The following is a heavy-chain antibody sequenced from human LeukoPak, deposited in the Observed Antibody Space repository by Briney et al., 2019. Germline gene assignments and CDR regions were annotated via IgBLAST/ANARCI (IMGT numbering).Heavy chain of an antibody. CDR2: VYHSGST. D-gene: IGHD4-23*01. Sequence: PSETLSLTCTVSGGSVSRYYWSWIRQPPGKGLEWIGYVYHSGSTNYNPALKSRVTISLDTSENQFSLKLSSVTAADTAVYYCAREANSPTARYWYFDLWGRGTLVTVSS. J-gene: IGHJ2*01. CDR1: GGSVSRYY. V-gene: IGHV4-59*02. CDR3: AREANSPTARYWYFDL.